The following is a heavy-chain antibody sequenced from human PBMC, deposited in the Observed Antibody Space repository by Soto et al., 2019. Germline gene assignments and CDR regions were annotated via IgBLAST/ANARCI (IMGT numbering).Heavy chain of an antibody. CDR2: IIPFFGTA. CDR1: GGTFSTFG. Sequence: QVQLVQSGAELKKTGSSVKVSCKTSGGTFSTFGISWVRQAPGQGLEWMGGIIPFFGTAEYSQKFEDRITITADESTNTVNMHLRSLTSEDTARYYCARTAPMDAGDKYYYDFWGQGALVTVSS. CDR3: ARTAPMDAGDKYYYDF. J-gene: IGHJ4*02. D-gene: IGHD3-16*01. V-gene: IGHV1-69*01.